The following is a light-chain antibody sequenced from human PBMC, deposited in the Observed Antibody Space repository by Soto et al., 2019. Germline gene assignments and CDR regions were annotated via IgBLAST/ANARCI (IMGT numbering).Light chain of an antibody. Sequence: QYVLTQPASVSGSPGQSITISCTGTISDVGTYNYVSWYQQHPGRAPKLIIYEVNNRPSGVSTRFSGSKSGNTASLSISGLQAEDEADYYCSSYRNTPTLYVLGTGTEVTVL. V-gene: IGLV2-14*01. CDR1: ISDVGTYNY. CDR3: SSYRNTPTLYV. CDR2: EVN. J-gene: IGLJ1*01.